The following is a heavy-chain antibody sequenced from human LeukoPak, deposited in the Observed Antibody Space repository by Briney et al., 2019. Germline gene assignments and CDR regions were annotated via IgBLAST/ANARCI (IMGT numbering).Heavy chain of an antibody. J-gene: IGHJ4*02. CDR1: GFTFSSYW. V-gene: IGHV3-7*01. CDR3: ARGGVLTGYYMSFPDY. CDR2: IKQDGSEK. D-gene: IGHD3-9*01. Sequence: GGSLRLSCAASGFTFSSYWKSWVRQAPGKGLEWVANIKQDGSEKYYADSVKGRFTISRDNAKNSLYLQMNSLRAEDTAVYYCARGGVLTGYYMSFPDYWGQGTLVTVSS.